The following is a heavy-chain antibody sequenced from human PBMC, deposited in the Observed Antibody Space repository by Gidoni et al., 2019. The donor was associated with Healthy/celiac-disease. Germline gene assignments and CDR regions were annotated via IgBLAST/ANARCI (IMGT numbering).Heavy chain of an antibody. CDR1: GGSISSSSYY. CDR3: ARRGYYYGSAGD. CDR2: IYYSGST. Sequence: QLQLQESGPGLVKPSETLSLTCTVSGGSISSSSYYWGWSRQPPGKGLEWIGSIYYSGSTYYNPTLKSRVTISVDTSKNQFSLKLSSVTAADTAVYYCARRGYYYGSAGDWGQGTLVTVSS. D-gene: IGHD3-10*01. V-gene: IGHV4-39*01. J-gene: IGHJ4*02.